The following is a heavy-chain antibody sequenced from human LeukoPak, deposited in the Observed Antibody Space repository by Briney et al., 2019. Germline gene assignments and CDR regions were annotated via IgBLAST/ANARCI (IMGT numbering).Heavy chain of an antibody. J-gene: IGHJ4*02. CDR2: INHSGSTT. CDR1: GESFSGYY. CDR3: ATVEMATISFDY. Sequence: PSETLSLTCAVYGESFSGYYWNWIRQPPGKGLEWIGEINHSGSTTNHNPSLKSRVTMSVDTSKNQFSLKMTSVTAADTAVYYCATVEMATISFDYWGQGTLVTVSS. V-gene: IGHV4-34*01. D-gene: IGHD5-24*01.